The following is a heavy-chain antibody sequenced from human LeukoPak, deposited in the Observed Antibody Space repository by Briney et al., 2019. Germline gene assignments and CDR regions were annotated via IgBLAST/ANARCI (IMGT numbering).Heavy chain of an antibody. V-gene: IGHV1-69*06. D-gene: IGHD3-9*01. J-gene: IGHJ4*02. CDR2: IIPIFGTA. CDR1: GSTFSSYA. Sequence: ASVKVSCKASGSTFSSYAISWVRQAPGQGLEWMGGIIPIFGTANYAQKFQGRVTITADKSTSTAYMELSSLRSEDTAVYYCAREDDILTGYFDYWGQGTLVTVSS. CDR3: AREDDILTGYFDY.